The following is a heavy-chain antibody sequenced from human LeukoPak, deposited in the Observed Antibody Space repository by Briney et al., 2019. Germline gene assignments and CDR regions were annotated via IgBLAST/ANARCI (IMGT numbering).Heavy chain of an antibody. D-gene: IGHD4-17*01. J-gene: IGHJ4*02. CDR2: IYYSGST. CDR3: ARDGGLNGYGDYDRIDY. CDR1: GGSISGYY. V-gene: IGHV4-59*12. Sequence: PSETLSLTCTVSGGSISGYYWSWIRQPPGKGLEWIGYIYYSGSTNYSPSLKSRVTISVDTSKNQFSLKLSSVTAADTAVYYCARDGGLNGYGDYDRIDYWGQGTLVTVSS.